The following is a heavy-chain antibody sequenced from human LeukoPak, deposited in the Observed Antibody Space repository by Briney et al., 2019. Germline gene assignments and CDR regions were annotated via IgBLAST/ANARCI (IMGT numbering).Heavy chain of an antibody. CDR2: ISGSGGST. CDR3: AKDLLLAYYDSSGYYCGVFDY. V-gene: IGHV3-23*01. CDR1: GFTFSSYG. D-gene: IGHD3-22*01. Sequence: GGSLRLSCAASGFTFSSYGMSWVRQAPGKGLEWVSAISGSGGSTYYADSVKGRFTISRDNSKNTLYLQMNSLRAEDTAVYYCAKDLLLAYYDSSGYYCGVFDYWGQGTLVNVSS. J-gene: IGHJ4*02.